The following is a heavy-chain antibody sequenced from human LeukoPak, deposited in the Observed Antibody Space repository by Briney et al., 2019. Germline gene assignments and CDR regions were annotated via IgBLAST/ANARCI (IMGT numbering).Heavy chain of an antibody. J-gene: IGHJ4*02. D-gene: IGHD3-3*01. V-gene: IGHV3-9*01. Sequence: PGGSLRLSCAASGFTFDDYAMRWVRQAPGKGLEWVSGISWNSGSIGYADSVKGRFTISRDNAKNSLYLQMSSLRAEDTALYYCAKDGDFWSGYVTPYYFDDGSQGTLVTVSS. CDR2: ISWNSGSI. CDR1: GFTFDDYA. CDR3: AKDGDFWSGYVTPYYFDD.